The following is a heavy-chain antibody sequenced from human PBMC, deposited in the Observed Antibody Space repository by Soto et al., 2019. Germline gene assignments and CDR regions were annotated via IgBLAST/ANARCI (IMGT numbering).Heavy chain of an antibody. Sequence: SVKVSCKASGGTFSSYAISWVRQAPGQGLEWMGGIIPIFGTANYAQKFQGRVTITADESTSTAYMELSSLRSEDTAVYYCASHRDGYNYFDYWGQGTLVTVSS. V-gene: IGHV1-69*13. D-gene: IGHD5-12*01. CDR2: IIPIFGTA. J-gene: IGHJ4*02. CDR1: GGTFSSYA. CDR3: ASHRDGYNYFDY.